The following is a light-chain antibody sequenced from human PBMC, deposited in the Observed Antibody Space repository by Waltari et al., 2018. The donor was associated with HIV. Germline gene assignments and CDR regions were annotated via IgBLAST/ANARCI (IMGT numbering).Light chain of an antibody. J-gene: IGLJ2*01. CDR3: ATLDDSLNGPV. V-gene: IGLV1-44*01. CDR1: SSNIGDNA. Sequence: QSVLTQPPSVSGTPGQRVTISCSGGSSNIGDNAVSWYQQFPGTAPKLLIYSNNQRPSGVPDRFSGSQSGTSASLAIGGLQSEDEADYYCATLDDSLNGPVFGGGTKVTVL. CDR2: SNN.